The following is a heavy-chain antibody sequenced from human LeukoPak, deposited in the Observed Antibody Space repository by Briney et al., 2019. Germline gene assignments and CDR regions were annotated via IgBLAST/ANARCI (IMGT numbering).Heavy chain of an antibody. CDR1: GGSISSYY. CDR2: IYTSGST. CDR3: AGAREFSGSSGRAYYFDY. D-gene: IGHD6-6*01. J-gene: IGHJ4*02. Sequence: SETLSLTCTVSGGSISSYYWSWIRQPAGKGLEWFGRIYTSGSTNYNPSLKSRVTISVDTSKNQFSLKLTSVTAADTAVYYCAGAREFSGSSGRAYYFDYWGQGTLVTVSS. V-gene: IGHV4-4*07.